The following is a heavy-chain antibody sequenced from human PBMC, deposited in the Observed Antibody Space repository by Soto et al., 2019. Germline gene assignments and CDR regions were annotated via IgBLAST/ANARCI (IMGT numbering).Heavy chain of an antibody. CDR1: GFTFSSYA. CDR2: ISGSGGST. D-gene: IGHD2-8*01. J-gene: IGHJ4*02. Sequence: EVQLLESGGGLVQPGGSLRLSCAASGFTFSSYAMSWVRQAPGKGLEWVSAISGSGGSTYYADSVKGRFTISRDNSKNTLYLQMNSLRAEDTAVYYCAKSYCTNGVCYIGAHFDYWGQGTLVTVSS. CDR3: AKSYCTNGVCYIGAHFDY. V-gene: IGHV3-23*01.